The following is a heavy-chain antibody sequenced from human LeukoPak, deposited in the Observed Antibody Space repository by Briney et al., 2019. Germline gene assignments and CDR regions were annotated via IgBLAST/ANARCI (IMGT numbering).Heavy chain of an antibody. CDR3: ARDKVVGATKFDY. J-gene: IGHJ4*02. CDR2: ISGSGGST. CDR1: GFTFSSYA. D-gene: IGHD1-26*01. V-gene: IGHV3-23*01. Sequence: GVSLRLSCAASGFTFSSYAMSWVRQAPGKGLEWVSAISGSGGSTYYADSVKGRFTISRDNSKNSLYLQMDSLRAEDTAVYFCARDKVVGATKFDYWGQGILVTVSS.